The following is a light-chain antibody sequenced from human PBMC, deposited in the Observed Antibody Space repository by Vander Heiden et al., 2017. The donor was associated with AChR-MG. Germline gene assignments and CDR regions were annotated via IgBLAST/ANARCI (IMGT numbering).Light chain of an antibody. CDR2: GAS. V-gene: IGKV3-15*01. J-gene: IGKJ4*01. CDR1: QRVSSS. CDR3: QQYNNWPPHT. Sequence: IVMPPSPATLSVSAGETATLSCSASQRVSSSLAWYQQKTGQAPSLLIYGASTRATGIPASFSGSGSGTEFTLTISSLQSEDFAVYYCQQYNNWPPHTFGGGTKVEIK.